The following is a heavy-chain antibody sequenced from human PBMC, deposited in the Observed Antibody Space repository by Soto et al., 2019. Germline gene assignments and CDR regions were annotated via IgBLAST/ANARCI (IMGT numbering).Heavy chain of an antibody. D-gene: IGHD6-13*01. Sequence: GGSLRLSCAASGFTFSGYAMSWVRQAPGKGLEWVSAISGSGGSTYYADSVKGRFTISRDNSKNTLYLQMNSLRAEDTAVYYRAKDYRQQLASDYWGQGTLVTVSS. CDR3: AKDYRQQLASDY. J-gene: IGHJ4*02. V-gene: IGHV3-23*01. CDR2: ISGSGGST. CDR1: GFTFSGYA.